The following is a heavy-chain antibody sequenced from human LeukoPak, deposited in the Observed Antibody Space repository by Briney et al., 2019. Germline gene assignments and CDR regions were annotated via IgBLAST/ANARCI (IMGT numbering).Heavy chain of an antibody. D-gene: IGHD3-9*01. CDR2: ISSSGSTI. V-gene: IGHV3-48*03. CDR3: LAGYDILTGYYDAYYYYGMDV. J-gene: IGHJ6*04. Sequence: GGSLRLSCAASGFTFSSCEMNWVRQAPGKGLEWVSYISSSGSTIYYADSVKGRFTISRDNAKNSLYLQMNSLRAEDTAVYYCLAGYDILTGYYDAYYYYGMDVWGKGTTVTVSS. CDR1: GFTFSSCE.